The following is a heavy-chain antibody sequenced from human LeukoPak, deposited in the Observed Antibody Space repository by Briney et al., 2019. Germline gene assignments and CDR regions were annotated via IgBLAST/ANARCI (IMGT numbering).Heavy chain of an antibody. CDR1: GFTFSSYA. CDR2: ISGSGGST. Sequence: GRSLRLSCAASGFTFSSYAMSWVRQAPGKGLEWVSAISGSGGSTYYADSVKGRFTISRDNSKNTLYLQMNSLRAEDTAVYYCAKERRIVVVPAARNYWGQGTLVTVSS. D-gene: IGHD2-2*01. J-gene: IGHJ4*02. CDR3: AKERRIVVVPAARNY. V-gene: IGHV3-23*01.